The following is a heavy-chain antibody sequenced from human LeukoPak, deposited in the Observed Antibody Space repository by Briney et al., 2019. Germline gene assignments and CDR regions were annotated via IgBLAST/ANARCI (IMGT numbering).Heavy chain of an antibody. J-gene: IGHJ4*02. CDR1: GYTFTGYY. V-gene: IGHV1-2*02. CDR3: ARQYYYDSSGYYYGWYFDY. D-gene: IGHD3-22*01. Sequence: GASVKVSCKASGYTFTGYYMHWVRQAPGQGLEWMGWINPNSGGTNYAQKFQGRVTMTRDTSISTAYMELSRLRSDDTAVYYCARQYYYDSSGYYYGWYFDYWGQGTLVTVSS. CDR2: INPNSGGT.